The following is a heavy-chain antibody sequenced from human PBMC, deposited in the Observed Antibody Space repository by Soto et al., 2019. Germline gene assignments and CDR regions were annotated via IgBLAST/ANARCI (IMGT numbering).Heavy chain of an antibody. D-gene: IGHD3-10*01. V-gene: IGHV4-61*01. CDR2: IYYSGST. CDR1: GGSVSSGSYY. Sequence: SDTLSLTCTVSGGSVSSGSYYWSWIRQPPGKGLAWIGYIYYSGSTNYNPSLKSRVTISVDTSKYQFSLKLSSVTAAETDVYYCAIGFGDYGNWFDPWGQGTLVTVSS. CDR3: AIGFGDYGNWFDP. J-gene: IGHJ5*02.